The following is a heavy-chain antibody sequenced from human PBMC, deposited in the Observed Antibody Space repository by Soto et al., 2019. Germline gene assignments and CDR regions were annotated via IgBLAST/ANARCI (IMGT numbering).Heavy chain of an antibody. J-gene: IGHJ4*02. CDR3: VRVVAIPGYPDN. CDR2: IVPIVDTS. CDR1: GGTFSSYA. D-gene: IGHD5-12*01. Sequence: QVQLVQSGAEVRQPASSVKVSCKTYGGTFSSYAISWVRQAPGLGLEWMGGIVPIVDTSTYAQKFQGRVTITADESTRTVYMELSSLRSDDTAVYYCVRVVAIPGYPDNWGQGTLVTVSS. V-gene: IGHV1-69*12.